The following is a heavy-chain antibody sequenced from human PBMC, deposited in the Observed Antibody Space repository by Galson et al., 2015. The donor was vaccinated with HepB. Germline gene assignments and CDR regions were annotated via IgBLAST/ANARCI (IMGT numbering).Heavy chain of an antibody. V-gene: IGHV1-69*13. J-gene: IGHJ3*02. CDR3: ARGYYDTDAFDI. Sequence: SVKVSCKASGGTFSSYAISWVRQAPGQGLEWMGGIIPIFGTANYAQKFQGRVTITADESTSTAYMELSSLRSEDTAVYYCARGYYDTDAFDIWGQGTMVTVSS. D-gene: IGHD3-22*01. CDR1: GGTFSSYA. CDR2: IIPIFGTA.